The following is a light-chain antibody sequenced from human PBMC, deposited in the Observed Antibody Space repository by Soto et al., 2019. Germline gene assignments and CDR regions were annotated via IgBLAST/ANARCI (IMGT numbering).Light chain of an antibody. CDR1: QSVSSY. V-gene: IGKV3-11*01. J-gene: IGKJ5*01. CDR3: QQRSNWPGVT. CDR2: DAS. Sequence: EIVLTQSPATLSLSPGERATLSCRASQSVSSYLAWYQQRPGQAPRLLIYDASNRATDIPARFSGSGSGTDFTLTISSLEPEDFAVYYCQQRSNWPGVTFGQGTRLEIK.